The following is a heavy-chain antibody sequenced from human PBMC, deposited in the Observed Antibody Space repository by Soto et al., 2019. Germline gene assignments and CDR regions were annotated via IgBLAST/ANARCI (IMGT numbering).Heavy chain of an antibody. CDR1: GGSISSYY. Sequence: SETLSLTCTVSGGSISSYYWSWIRQPPGKGLEWIGYIYYSGSTNYNPSLKSRVTISVDTSKNQFSLKLSSVTAADTAMYYCARRGGGDYIYYYYGMDVWGQGTTVTVSS. CDR3: ARRGGGDYIYYYYGMDV. J-gene: IGHJ6*02. D-gene: IGHD4-17*01. CDR2: IYYSGST. V-gene: IGHV4-59*01.